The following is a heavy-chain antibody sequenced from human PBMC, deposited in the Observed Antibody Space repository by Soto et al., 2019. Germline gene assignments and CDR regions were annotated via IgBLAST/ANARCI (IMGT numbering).Heavy chain of an antibody. D-gene: IGHD2-15*01. CDR3: ARLPPPGYCSGGSCYPGDPHFDY. J-gene: IGHJ4*02. CDR2: INAGNGNT. V-gene: IGHV1-3*01. CDR1: GYTFTSYA. Sequence: ASVKVSCKSSGYTFTSYAMHWVRQAPGQRLEWMGWINAGNGNTKYSQKFQGRVTITRDTSASTAYMELSSLRSEDTAVYYCARLPPPGYCSGGSCYPGDPHFDYWGQGTLVTVSS.